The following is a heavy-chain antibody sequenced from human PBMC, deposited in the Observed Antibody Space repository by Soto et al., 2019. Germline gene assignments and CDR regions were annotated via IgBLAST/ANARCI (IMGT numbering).Heavy chain of an antibody. J-gene: IGHJ4*02. CDR3: ARPLQYFDWFLDY. V-gene: IGHV1-3*01. CDR2: INAGNGNT. Sequence: GASVKVSCKASGYTFTSYAMHWVRQAPGQRLEWTGWINAGNGNTKYSQKFQGRVTITRDTSASTAYMELSSLRSEDTAVYYCARPLQYFDWFLDYWGQGTLVTVSS. D-gene: IGHD3-9*01. CDR1: GYTFTSYA.